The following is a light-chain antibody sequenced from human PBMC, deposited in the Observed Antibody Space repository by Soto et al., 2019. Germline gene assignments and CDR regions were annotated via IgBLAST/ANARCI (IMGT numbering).Light chain of an antibody. CDR2: DAS. V-gene: IGKV1-5*01. J-gene: IGKJ3*01. CDR1: QSISSW. Sequence: DIQMTQSPSTLSASVGDRVTITCRASQSISSWLAWYQQKPGKAPKLLIYDASSLESGVPSRFSGSGSGTEFTLTISSLQPDDFATYYCQQYNSYSTFGPETKVDIK. CDR3: QQYNSYST.